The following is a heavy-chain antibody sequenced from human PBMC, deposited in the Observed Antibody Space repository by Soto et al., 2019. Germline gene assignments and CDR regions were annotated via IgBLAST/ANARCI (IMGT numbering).Heavy chain of an antibody. V-gene: IGHV1-69*12. CDR2: IIPIFGTA. J-gene: IGHJ6*02. CDR1: GGTFSSYA. CDR3: ASHCGGDCYSRSPPYYYYGMDV. D-gene: IGHD2-21*02. Sequence: QVQLVQSGAEVKKPGSSVKVSCKASGGTFSSYAVSWVRQAPGQGLEWMGGIIPIFGTADYAQKFQGRVTSIADESTSTAYMELSSLRSEDTAIYYCASHCGGDCYSRSPPYYYYGMDVWGQGTTVTVSS.